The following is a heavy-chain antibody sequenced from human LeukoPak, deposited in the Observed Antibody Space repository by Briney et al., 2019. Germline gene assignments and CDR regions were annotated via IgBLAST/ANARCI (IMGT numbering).Heavy chain of an antibody. J-gene: IGHJ3*02. Sequence: SETLSLTCTVSGGSIGSYFWSWIRQLPGKGLEWIGYIYCSGGTNYNPSLKSRVTISVDTSKNQFSLRLSSVTAADTAVYYCARDMRDGYNSEAFDIWGHGTAVTVSS. CDR1: GGSIGSYF. V-gene: IGHV4-59*01. D-gene: IGHD5-24*01. CDR3: ARDMRDGYNSEAFDI. CDR2: IYCSGGT.